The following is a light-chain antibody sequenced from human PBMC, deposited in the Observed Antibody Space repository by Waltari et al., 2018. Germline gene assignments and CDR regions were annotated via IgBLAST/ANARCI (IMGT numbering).Light chain of an antibody. CDR2: AAS. Sequence: DIQMTQSPSSVSASVGDRVTLTCRASQAIRNYLAWFQQKPGRAPKPLIYAASSLHSGVPSKFSGSGAGTDFTLTISSLQPEDFASYYCQQYYSFPLTFGGGTKVEIK. J-gene: IGKJ4*01. CDR1: QAIRNY. V-gene: IGKV1-16*02. CDR3: QQYYSFPLT.